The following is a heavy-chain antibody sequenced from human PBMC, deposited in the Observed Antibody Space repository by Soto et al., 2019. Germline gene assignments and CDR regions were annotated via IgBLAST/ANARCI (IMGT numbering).Heavy chain of an antibody. J-gene: IGHJ3*02. CDR1: VYTFTSYD. D-gene: IGHD3-9*01. Sequence: ASVKVSCKASVYTFTSYDINWVRQATGQGLEWMGWMNPNSGNTGYAQKFQGRVTMTRNTSISTAYMELSSLRSEDTAVYYCAASYYAILTGHFAFDMWGHGTMVTVSS. V-gene: IGHV1-8*01. CDR3: AASYYAILTGHFAFDM. CDR2: MNPNSGNT.